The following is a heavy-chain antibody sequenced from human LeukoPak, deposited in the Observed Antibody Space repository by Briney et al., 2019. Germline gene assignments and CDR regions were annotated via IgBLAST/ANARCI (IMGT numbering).Heavy chain of an antibody. CDR2: INWNGGST. J-gene: IGHJ4*02. V-gene: IGHV3-20*04. Sequence: LGGSLRLPCAASGFPFDDYGMSWVRQAPAKGLEWVSGINWNGGSTGYADSVKGRFTISRDNAKNSLYLQMNSLRAEDTALYYCARVGGSGSYYSAADYWGQGTLVTVSS. CDR3: ARVGGSGSYYSAADY. CDR1: GFPFDDYG. D-gene: IGHD3-10*01.